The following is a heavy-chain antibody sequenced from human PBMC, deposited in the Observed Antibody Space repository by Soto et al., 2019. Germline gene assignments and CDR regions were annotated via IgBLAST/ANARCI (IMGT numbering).Heavy chain of an antibody. J-gene: IGHJ4*02. CDR3: AKDDGAGFKS. V-gene: IGHV1-69*04. CDR1: GGDLSNSG. Sequence: QVNPVQSGTEMKKPGSSVMVSCKVSGGDLSNSGISWVRQAPGQGLEWMGGIFPLLAMVDYSQKFQGRVTIPADESTNTAYMDLGSLRSEDTSVYYCAKDDGAGFKSWGQGTLVIVSS. D-gene: IGHD1-26*01. CDR2: IFPLLAMV.